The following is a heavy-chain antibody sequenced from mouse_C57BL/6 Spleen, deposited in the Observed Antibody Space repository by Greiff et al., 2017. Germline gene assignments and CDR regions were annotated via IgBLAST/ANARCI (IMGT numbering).Heavy chain of an antibody. J-gene: IGHJ4*01. CDR2: IRNKANGYTT. Sequence: EVQVVESGGGLVQPGGSLSLSCAASGFTFTDYYMSWVRQPPGKALEWLGFIRNKANGYTTEYSASVKGRFTISRDNSQSILYLQMNALRAEDSATYYCARSLYYYGSGDYWGQGTSVTVSS. CDR1: GFTFTDYY. CDR3: ARSLYYYGSGDY. V-gene: IGHV7-3*01. D-gene: IGHD1-1*01.